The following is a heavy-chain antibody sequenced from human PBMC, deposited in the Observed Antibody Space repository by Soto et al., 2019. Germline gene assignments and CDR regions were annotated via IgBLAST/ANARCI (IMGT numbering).Heavy chain of an antibody. J-gene: IGHJ6*02. D-gene: IGHD2-15*01. V-gene: IGHV3-74*01. CDR3: AREFCSGGSCYAEGYYYYGMYG. CDR1: EFAYSSCP. CDR2: INSDGSST. Sequence: GGSVRLSCADSEFAYSSCPMHWISQAPGKGLVWVSRINSDGSSTSYADSVKGRFTISRDNAKNTLYQQMNSLMAEDTAVYYCAREFCSGGSCYAEGYYYYGMYGWGQGTTVTVSS.